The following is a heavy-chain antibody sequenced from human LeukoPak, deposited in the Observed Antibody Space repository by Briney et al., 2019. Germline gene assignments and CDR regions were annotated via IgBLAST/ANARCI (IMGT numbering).Heavy chain of an antibody. Sequence: GGSLRLSCEASGFDFSGFGMHWVRQAPGKGLEWVAFIRKDASQIYYADSVKGRSTVSRDNSKNTLYLQMNSLRAEDTAVYYCARGSSERGYYNYYYMDVWGKGTTVTISS. J-gene: IGHJ6*03. CDR3: ARGSSERGYYNYYYMDV. CDR2: IRKDASQI. V-gene: IGHV3-30*02. CDR1: GFDFSGFG. D-gene: IGHD1-1*01.